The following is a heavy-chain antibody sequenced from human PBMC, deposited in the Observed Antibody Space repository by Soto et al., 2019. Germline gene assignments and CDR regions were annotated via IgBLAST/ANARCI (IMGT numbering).Heavy chain of an antibody. CDR2: IYYSGST. D-gene: IGHD2-21*02. Sequence: ASETLSVSCTVSGGSISISSYYWGWIRQPPGKGLEWIGSIYYSGSTYYNPSLKGRVTISVDTSKNQFSLKLSSVTAADTAVYYCARTGYCGGDCTYYFDYWGQGTMVTVSS. CDR1: GGSISISSYY. J-gene: IGHJ4*02. CDR3: ARTGYCGGDCTYYFDY. V-gene: IGHV4-39*01.